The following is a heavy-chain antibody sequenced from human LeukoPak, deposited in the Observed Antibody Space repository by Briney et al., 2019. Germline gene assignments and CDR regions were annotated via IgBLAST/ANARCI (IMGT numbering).Heavy chain of an antibody. Sequence: GGSLRLSCSASGFTFDDYAMHWVRQAPGKGLEWVSLIIGDGGSTYYADSVKGRFTISRDNSKNSLYLQMNGLRTEDTALYYCAKDASRGSSGYFSDAFDIWGQGTMVTVSS. CDR2: IIGDGGST. V-gene: IGHV3-43*02. CDR3: AKDASRGSSGYFSDAFDI. D-gene: IGHD3-22*01. J-gene: IGHJ3*02. CDR1: GFTFDDYA.